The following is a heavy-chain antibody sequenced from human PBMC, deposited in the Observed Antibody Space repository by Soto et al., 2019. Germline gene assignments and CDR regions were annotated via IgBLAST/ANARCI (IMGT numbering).Heavy chain of an antibody. CDR3: ARSTMDYGDYSPFDY. D-gene: IGHD4-17*01. CDR1: GFTVSSNY. Sequence: PGGSLRLSCAASGFTVSSNYMSWVRQAPGKGLEWVSVIYSGGSTYYADSVKGRFTISRDNSKNTLYLQMNSLRAEDTAVYYCARSTMDYGDYSPFDYWGQGTLVTVSS. V-gene: IGHV3-53*01. J-gene: IGHJ4*02. CDR2: IYSGGST.